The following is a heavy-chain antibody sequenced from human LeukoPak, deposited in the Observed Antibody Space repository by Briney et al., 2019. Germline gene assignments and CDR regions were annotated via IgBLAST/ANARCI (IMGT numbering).Heavy chain of an antibody. CDR3: ARGHQRFRGFGFDP. Sequence: SGTLSLTFAVSGGSISSSNWWSWVRQPPGKGLEWIGEIYHSGSTNYNPSLKSRVTISVDKSKNQFSLKLSSVTAADTAVYYCARGHQRFRGFGFDPWGQGTLVTVSS. CDR2: IYHSGST. CDR1: GGSISSSNW. V-gene: IGHV4-4*02. D-gene: IGHD2-2*01. J-gene: IGHJ5*02.